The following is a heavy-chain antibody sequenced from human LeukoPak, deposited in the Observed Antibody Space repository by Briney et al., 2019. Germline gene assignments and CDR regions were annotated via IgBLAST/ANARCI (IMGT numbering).Heavy chain of an antibody. Sequence: PSETLSLTCTVSGVSISSYYWSWIRQPAGKGLEWIGRIYTSGSTNHNPSLKSRVTMSVDKSKNQLSLKLSSVTAADTAVYYCARGAYHYGSGSYYFDYWGQGTLVTVSS. V-gene: IGHV4-4*07. CDR2: IYTSGST. J-gene: IGHJ4*02. CDR3: ARGAYHYGSGSYYFDY. CDR1: GVSISSYY. D-gene: IGHD3-10*01.